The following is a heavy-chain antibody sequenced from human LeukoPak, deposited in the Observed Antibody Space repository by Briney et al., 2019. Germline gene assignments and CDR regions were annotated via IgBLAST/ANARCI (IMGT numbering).Heavy chain of an antibody. D-gene: IGHD6-19*01. V-gene: IGHV1-69*13. J-gene: IGHJ4*02. CDR1: GGTFSSYA. CDR2: IIPIFGTA. CDR3: ATDRGDHSSGWSPFDY. Sequence: ASVTVSCKASGGTFSSYAISWVRQAPGQGLEWMGGIIPIFGTANYAQKFQGRVTITADESTSTAYMELSSLRSEDTAVYYCATDRGDHSSGWSPFDYWGQGTLVTVSS.